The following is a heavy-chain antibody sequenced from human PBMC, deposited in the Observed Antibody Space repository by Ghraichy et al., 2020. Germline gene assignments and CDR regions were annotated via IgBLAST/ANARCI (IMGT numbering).Heavy chain of an antibody. CDR1: GFNFKSYG. V-gene: IGHV3-30*18. CDR2: ISYAGGNI. Sequence: LNISCTASGFNFKSYGMHWVRQAPGKGLEWLAVISYAGGNIHYDDSVEGRFTISRDNSKYMVYLEMNSLRAEDTAVYYCAKERLGYCSSASTKGPSVFPLAPCSRSTSESTAALGCLVKDYY. J-gene: IGHJ6*01. CDR3: AKERLGYCSSASTKGPSVFPLAPCSRSTSESTAALGCLVKDYY. D-gene: IGHD2-2*03.